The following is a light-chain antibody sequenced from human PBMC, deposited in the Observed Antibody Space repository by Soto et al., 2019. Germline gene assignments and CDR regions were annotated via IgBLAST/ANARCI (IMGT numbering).Light chain of an antibody. CDR2: AAT. Sequence: DIQMTQSPSSLSASVGDRVTITCRASQGINNRLAWFQQKPGEAPKSLIYAATGLQSGVPSKFSGSGSGTEFALTISSLQPDDFATYYCQQYDNYPLTFGGGTKVEI. V-gene: IGKV1-16*02. J-gene: IGKJ4*01. CDR3: QQYDNYPLT. CDR1: QGINNR.